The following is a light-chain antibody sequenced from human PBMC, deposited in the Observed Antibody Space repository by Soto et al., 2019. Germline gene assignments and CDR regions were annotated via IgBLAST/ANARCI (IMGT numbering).Light chain of an antibody. V-gene: IGKV3-20*01. CDR3: QQYVDSPMYT. Sequence: EIVLTQSPGTLSSSPGERATLSCRASQSVSSSHLAWYQQKPGQAPRLLIYGASSRATGIPDRFSGSGSGTDFTLTISRLEPEDFAVYFCQQYVDSPMYTFGQGTKPEI. J-gene: IGKJ2*01. CDR1: QSVSSSH. CDR2: GAS.